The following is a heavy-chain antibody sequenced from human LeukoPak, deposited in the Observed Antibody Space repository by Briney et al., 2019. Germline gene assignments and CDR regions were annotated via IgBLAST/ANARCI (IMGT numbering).Heavy chain of an antibody. J-gene: IGHJ4*02. Sequence: ASVKVSCKASAYTFTDYYIHWVRQAPGKGLEWMGGFDPEDGETIYAQKFQGRVTMTEDTSTDTAYMELSSLRSEDTAVYYCATRPFWSGYYTKYFDYWGQGTLVTVSS. CDR1: AYTFTDYY. CDR3: ATRPFWSGYYTKYFDY. CDR2: FDPEDGET. V-gene: IGHV1-24*01. D-gene: IGHD3-3*01.